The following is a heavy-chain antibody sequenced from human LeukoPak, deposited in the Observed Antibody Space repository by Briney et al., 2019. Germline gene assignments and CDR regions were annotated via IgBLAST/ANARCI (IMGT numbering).Heavy chain of an antibody. J-gene: IGHJ4*02. CDR3: ARRYCSSTSCLIDY. Sequence: GGSLRLSCAASGFTFSSYEMNWVRQAPGKGLEWVSYISSSSTTIYYADSVKGRFTISRDNAKNSLYLQMNSLRAEDTAVYYCARRYCSSTSCLIDYWGQGTLVTVSS. V-gene: IGHV3-48*03. CDR1: GFTFSSYE. CDR2: ISSSSTTI. D-gene: IGHD2-2*01.